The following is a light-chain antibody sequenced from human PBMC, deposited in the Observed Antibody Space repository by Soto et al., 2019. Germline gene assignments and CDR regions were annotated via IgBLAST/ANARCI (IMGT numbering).Light chain of an antibody. CDR1: QIVNSRY. Sequence: EIVLTQSPGTLSLSPGERATLSCRASQIVNSRYLAWYQQKPGQAPRLLIFGSSSRATGIPDRFSGSVSGIEFTLTISRLQPEDFATYFCQQLNAFPPFFTFGPGTKVDIK. J-gene: IGKJ3*01. CDR2: GSS. CDR3: QQLNAFPPFFT. V-gene: IGKV3-20*01.